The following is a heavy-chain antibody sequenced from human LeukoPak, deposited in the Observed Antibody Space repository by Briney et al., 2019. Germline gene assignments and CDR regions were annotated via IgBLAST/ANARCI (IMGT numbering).Heavy chain of an antibody. CDR3: ARDSRHSSSWYRAPDY. J-gene: IGHJ4*02. CDR2: ISSSGSTI. D-gene: IGHD6-13*01. Sequence: GGSLRLSCAASGFTFSDYYMSWIRQAPGKGLEWVSYISSSGSTIYYADSVKGRFTISRDNSKNTLYLQMNSLRAEDTAVYYCARDSRHSSSWYRAPDYWGQGTLVTVSS. CDR1: GFTFSDYY. V-gene: IGHV3-11*04.